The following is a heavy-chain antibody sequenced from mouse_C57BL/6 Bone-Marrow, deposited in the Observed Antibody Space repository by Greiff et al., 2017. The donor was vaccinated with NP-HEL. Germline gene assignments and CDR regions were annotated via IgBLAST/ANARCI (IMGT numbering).Heavy chain of an antibody. CDR1: GFSLTSYA. D-gene: IGHD1-1*01. J-gene: IGHJ3*01. V-gene: IGHV2-9-1*01. CDR2: IWTGGGT. Sequence: VMLVESGPGLVAPSQNLSITCTVSGFSLTSYAISWVRQPPGKGLEWLGVIWTGGGTNYNSALKSRLSISKDNSKSQVFLKMNSLQTDDTARYYCAREQDYYGSSYFAYWGQGTLVTVSA. CDR3: AREQDYYGSSYFAY.